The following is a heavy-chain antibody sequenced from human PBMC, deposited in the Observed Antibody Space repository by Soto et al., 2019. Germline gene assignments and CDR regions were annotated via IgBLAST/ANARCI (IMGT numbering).Heavy chain of an antibody. J-gene: IGHJ4*02. D-gene: IGHD4-17*01. V-gene: IGHV1-69*08. Sequence: QVQLVQSGAEVKKPGSSVKVSCKASGGTFSSYTISWVRQAPGQGLEWMGRIIPILGIANYAQKFQGRVTITADKSTSTAYMELSSLRSEDTAVYYCARDYGGNSGDYWGQGTLVTVSS. CDR1: GGTFSSYT. CDR3: ARDYGGNSGDY. CDR2: IIPILGIA.